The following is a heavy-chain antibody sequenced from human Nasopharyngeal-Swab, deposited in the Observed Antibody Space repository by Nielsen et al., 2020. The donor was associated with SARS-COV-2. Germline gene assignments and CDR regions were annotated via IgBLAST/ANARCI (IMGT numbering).Heavy chain of an antibody. J-gene: IGHJ3*02. CDR3: AMPTLGRIDAFDI. V-gene: IGHV5-51*01. Sequence: GGSLRLSCKGSRSIFTTYWIGWVRQMPGQGLEWMGIIYPADSDTRYSPSFQGQVTISADKSISTAYLQWSSLKASDTAMYYCAMPTLGRIDAFDIWGQGTMVTVSS. CDR2: IYPADSDT. D-gene: IGHD7-27*01. CDR1: RSIFTTYW.